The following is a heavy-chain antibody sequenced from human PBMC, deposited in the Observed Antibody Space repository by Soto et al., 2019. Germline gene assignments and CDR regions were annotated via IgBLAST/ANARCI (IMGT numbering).Heavy chain of an antibody. J-gene: IGHJ6*02. D-gene: IGHD3-16*02. CDR1: GHSFTHYW. V-gene: IGHV5-10-1*01. CDR3: ARARSYHYGMDV. Sequence: HGESLKISCKGSGHSFTHYWISWVRQTPGKGLEWMGRIDHSDSYTNDIPSFRGHVTMSADKSSSTVYLQWSSLKASDTAIYYCARARSYHYGMDVWGQGTTVTVSS. CDR2: IDHSDSYT.